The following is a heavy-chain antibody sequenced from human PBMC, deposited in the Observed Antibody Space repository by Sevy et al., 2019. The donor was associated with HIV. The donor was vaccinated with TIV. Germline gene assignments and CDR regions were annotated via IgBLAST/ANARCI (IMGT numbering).Heavy chain of an antibody. J-gene: IGHJ3*02. Sequence: ASVKVSCKASGYTFTRYGISWVRQAPGQGLEWMGWISAYNGNTKNAQKLQGRVTMTTDTSTSTAYIELRSLRSGDKGVDYCARDRVGGSSNSWERIDAFDIWGQGTLVTVSS. CDR2: ISAYNGNT. CDR1: GYTFTRYG. V-gene: IGHV1-18*01. CDR3: ARDRVGGSSNSWERIDAFDI. D-gene: IGHD1-26*01.